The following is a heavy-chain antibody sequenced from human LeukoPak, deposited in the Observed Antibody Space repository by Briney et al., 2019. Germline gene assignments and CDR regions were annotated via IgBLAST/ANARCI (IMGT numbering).Heavy chain of an antibody. CDR2: ITSSSSYI. J-gene: IGHJ4*02. CDR3: ARTYYYGSGSYPTFDY. D-gene: IGHD3-10*01. V-gene: IGHV3-21*01. Sequence: PGGSLRLSCAASGFTFSSYNMNWVRQAPGKGLEWVSSITSSSSYIYYADSVKGRFTISRDNAKNSLYLQINSLRAEDTAVYYCARTYYYGSGSYPTFDYWGQGTLVTVSS. CDR1: GFTFSSYN.